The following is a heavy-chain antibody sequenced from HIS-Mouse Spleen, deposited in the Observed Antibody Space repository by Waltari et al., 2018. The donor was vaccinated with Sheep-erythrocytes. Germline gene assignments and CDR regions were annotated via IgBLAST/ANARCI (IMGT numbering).Heavy chain of an antibody. CDR1: GFTFSSYG. V-gene: IGHV3-30*18. D-gene: IGHD3-3*01. Sequence: VQPGRSLRLSCAASGFTFSSYGMHWVRQAPGKGLEWGAVISYDGSNKYYADSVKGRFTISRDNSKNTLYLQMNSLRAEDTAVYYCAKDGVLRFLEGIWGYYYYGMDVWGQGTTVTVSS. CDR3: AKDGVLRFLEGIWGYYYYGMDV. CDR2: ISYDGSNK. J-gene: IGHJ6*02.